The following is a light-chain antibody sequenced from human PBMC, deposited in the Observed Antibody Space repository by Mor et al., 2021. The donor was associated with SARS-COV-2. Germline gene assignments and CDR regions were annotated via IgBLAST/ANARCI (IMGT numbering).Light chain of an antibody. V-gene: IGLV2-14*03. J-gene: IGLJ1*01. CDR1: SSDVGGYND. CDR2: DVS. CDR3: SSYTSSSTLYV. Sequence: GTSSDVGGYNDVSWYQQHPGKAPKLMIYDVSNRPSGVSNRFSGSKSGNTASLTISGLQAEDEADYYCSSYTSSSTLYVFGTGTKVTVL.